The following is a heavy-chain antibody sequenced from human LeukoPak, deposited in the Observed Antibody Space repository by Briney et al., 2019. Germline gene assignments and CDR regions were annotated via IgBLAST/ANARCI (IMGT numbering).Heavy chain of an antibody. CDR3: AKWALIDASAFDI. V-gene: IGHV3-23*01. Sequence: RAGGSLRLSCAVSGSTFSAYTMAWVRQAPGKGLEWVSITDRTILYADSVRGRFIISRDNSKNTLYLQLNSLRVDDTAVYYCAKWALIDASAFDIWGQGTMVTVSS. D-gene: IGHD2-15*01. J-gene: IGHJ3*02. CDR1: GSTFSAYT. CDR2: TDRTI.